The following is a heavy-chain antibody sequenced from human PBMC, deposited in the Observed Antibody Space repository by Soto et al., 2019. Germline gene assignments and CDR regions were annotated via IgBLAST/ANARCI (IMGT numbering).Heavy chain of an antibody. CDR1: GFTFTSSA. CDR3: AAWGGTTINWFDP. D-gene: IGHD2-15*01. J-gene: IGHJ5*02. V-gene: IGHV1-58*01. Sequence: GASVKVSCKASGFTFTSSAVQWVRQARGQRLEWIGWIVVGSGNTNYAQKFQERVTITRDMSTSTAYMELSSLRSEDTAVYYCAAWGGTTINWFDPWGQGTLVTVSS. CDR2: IVVGSGNT.